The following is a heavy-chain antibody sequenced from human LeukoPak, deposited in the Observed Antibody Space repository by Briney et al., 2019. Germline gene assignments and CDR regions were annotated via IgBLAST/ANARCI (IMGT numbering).Heavy chain of an antibody. D-gene: IGHD3-10*02. CDR1: GFTFGHYW. J-gene: IGHJ4*02. CDR3: ARDGTRGYYVFEK. CDR2: IKQDGGEE. V-gene: IGHV3-7*04. Sequence: GGSLGLSCAASGFTFGHYWMSWVRQAPGKGLEWVANIKQDGGEEYYVGSVKGRFTISRDNAKDSLYLQMNSLRAEDTAVYYCARDGTRGYYVFEKWGQGTLVTVSS.